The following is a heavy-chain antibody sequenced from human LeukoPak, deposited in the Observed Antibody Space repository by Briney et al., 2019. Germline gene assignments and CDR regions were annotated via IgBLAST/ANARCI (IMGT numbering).Heavy chain of an antibody. CDR3: AHSTVQYNWFDP. CDR1: GGSFRSYA. Sequence: ASVKVSCKASGGSFRSYAISWVRQVPGQGLEWMGRIIPIFGTAKYAQKFQGRVMITADKSTSTAYMELSSLRSEDTAVYYCAHSTVQYNWFDPWGQGTLVTVSS. D-gene: IGHD1-1*01. CDR2: IIPIFGTA. V-gene: IGHV1-69*06. J-gene: IGHJ5*02.